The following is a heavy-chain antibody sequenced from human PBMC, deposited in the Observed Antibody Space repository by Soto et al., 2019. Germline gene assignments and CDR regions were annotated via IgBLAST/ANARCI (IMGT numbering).Heavy chain of an antibody. J-gene: IGHJ3*02. CDR3: ARYRVGSSSPFDAFDI. CDR2: IYYSGGT. V-gene: IGHV4-39*01. Sequence: QLQLQESGPGLVKPSETLSLTCTVSGGSISSSSYYWGWIRQPPGKGLEWIGSIYYSGGTYYNPSLKSRVTISVDTSKNQFSLKLSSVTAADTAVYYCARYRVGSSSPFDAFDIWGQGTMVTVSS. CDR1: GGSISSSSYY. D-gene: IGHD6-6*01.